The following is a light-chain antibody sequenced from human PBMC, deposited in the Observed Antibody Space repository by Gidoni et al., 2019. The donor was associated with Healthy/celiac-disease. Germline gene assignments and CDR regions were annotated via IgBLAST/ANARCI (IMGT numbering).Light chain of an antibody. CDR2: AAS. Sequence: DIQLTQSPSSLSASVGDRVTITCRASQSISSYLNWYQQKPGKAPKLLIYAASSLQSGVPSMFSGSGSGTDFTLTISSLQPEEFATYYCQQSYSTLTFGGGTKVEIK. CDR1: QSISSY. V-gene: IGKV1-39*01. J-gene: IGKJ4*01. CDR3: QQSYSTLT.